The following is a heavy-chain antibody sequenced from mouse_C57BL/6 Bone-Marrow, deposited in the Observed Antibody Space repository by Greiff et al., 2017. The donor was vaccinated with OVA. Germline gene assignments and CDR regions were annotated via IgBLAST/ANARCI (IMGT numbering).Heavy chain of an antibody. CDR1: FYPFPLSW. CDR2: IYPGNSDT. CDR3: TKKPYYGSSYGYFDV. D-gene: IGHD1-1*01. V-gene: IGHV1-5*01. Sequence: VQLQQSGTVLSSPVASVPLSFPPSFYPFPLSWLPFLPPLPFPFLSWIGAIYPGNSDTSYNQKFKCKAQLTAVTSASTAYMELSSLTNEDSAVYYCTKKPYYGSSYGYFDVWGTGTTVTVSS. J-gene: IGHJ1*03.